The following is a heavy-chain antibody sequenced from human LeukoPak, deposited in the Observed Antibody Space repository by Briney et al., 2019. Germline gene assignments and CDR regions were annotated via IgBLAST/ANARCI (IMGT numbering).Heavy chain of an antibody. CDR2: ISYDGSNK. CDR1: GFTFSSYA. J-gene: IGHJ4*02. Sequence: GGSLRLSCAASGFTFSSYAMHWVRQAPGKGLEWVAVISYDGSNKYYADSVKGRFTISRDNSKNTLYLQMNSLRAEDTAVYYCAREGRIVGATEGGFDYWGQGTLVTVSS. CDR3: AREGRIVGATEGGFDY. V-gene: IGHV3-30-3*01. D-gene: IGHD1-26*01.